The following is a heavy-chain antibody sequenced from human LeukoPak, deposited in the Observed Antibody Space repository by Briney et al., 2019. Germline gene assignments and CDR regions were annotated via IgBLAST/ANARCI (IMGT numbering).Heavy chain of an antibody. CDR2: IYHSGST. D-gene: IGHD6-13*01. CDR3: ASVRIAAAGTGGWFDP. CDR1: GGSISSSNW. J-gene: IGHJ5*02. V-gene: IGHV4-4*02. Sequence: SETLSLTCAVSGGSISSSNWWSWVRPPPGKGLEWIGEIYHSGSTNYNPSLKSRVTISVDKSKNQFSLNLSSVTAADTAVYYCASVRIAAAGTGGWFDPWGQGTLVTVSS.